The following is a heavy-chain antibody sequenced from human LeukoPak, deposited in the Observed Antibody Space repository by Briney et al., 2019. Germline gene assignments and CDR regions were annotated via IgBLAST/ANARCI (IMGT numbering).Heavy chain of an antibody. CDR2: ISSSNSYI. D-gene: IGHD5-12*01. Sequence: PGGSLRLSCAASGFTFSSYSMNWVRQAPGKGLEWVSSISSSNSYIYYADSVKGRFTIPRDNAKNSLYLQMNSLRAEDTAVYYCARDGDGYNLKGFDYWGQGTLVTVSS. CDR3: ARDGDGYNLKGFDY. CDR1: GFTFSSYS. V-gene: IGHV3-21*01. J-gene: IGHJ4*02.